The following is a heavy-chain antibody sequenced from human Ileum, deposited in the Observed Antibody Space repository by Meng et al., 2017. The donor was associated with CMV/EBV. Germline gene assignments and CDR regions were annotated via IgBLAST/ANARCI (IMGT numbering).Heavy chain of an antibody. CDR2: IVPYTGIP. CDR1: GGSFSTNT. CDR3: VREGITAFDY. Sequence: SVKVSCKASGGSFSTNTITWVRQAPGQGPEWMGRIVPYTGIPNYAQRFQGRVTISADKSTTTAYLVLGSLRVEDTAVYYCVREGITAFDYWGPGTLVTVSS. J-gene: IGHJ4*02. D-gene: IGHD3-10*01. V-gene: IGHV1-69*10.